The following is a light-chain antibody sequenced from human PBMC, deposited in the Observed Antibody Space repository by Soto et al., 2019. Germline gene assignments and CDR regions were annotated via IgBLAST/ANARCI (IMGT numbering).Light chain of an antibody. CDR2: AAS. Sequence: IQMTLSPSYLSASIGDRVTISCRASQDINNYLNWYQMKPGKAPALLIYAASSLQSGVPSRFSGSGSGTEFTLTISSLQPEDFATYYCQQLNSYPQPFGRGTKVDIK. CDR1: QDINNY. CDR3: QQLNSYPQP. J-gene: IGKJ1*01. V-gene: IGKV1-17*01.